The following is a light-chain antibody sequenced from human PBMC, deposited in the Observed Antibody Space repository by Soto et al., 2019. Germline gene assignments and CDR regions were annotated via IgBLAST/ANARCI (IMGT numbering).Light chain of an antibody. V-gene: IGKV3-11*01. CDR2: DAS. J-gene: IGKJ3*01. Sequence: EIVLTQSPATLSLSPGERAILSCRASQSVGTYLAWYQQKPGQAPRLLIYDASNRATGIPARFGGSGSGTDFTLTINTLEPEDFAVYYCQQRSNWPGTCGPGTKVDIK. CDR3: QQRSNWPGT. CDR1: QSVGTY.